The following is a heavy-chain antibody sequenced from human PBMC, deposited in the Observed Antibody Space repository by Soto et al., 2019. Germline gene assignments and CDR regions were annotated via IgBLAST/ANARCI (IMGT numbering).Heavy chain of an antibody. J-gene: IGHJ5*02. D-gene: IGHD1-26*01. V-gene: IGHV1-69*13. CDR1: GGTFSSYA. CDR3: ARGKWEPGGWFDP. Sequence: SVKVSCKTSGGTFSSYAISWVRQAPGQGLEWMGGIIPIFGTANYAQKFQGRVTITADESTSTAYMELSSLRSEDTAVYYCARGKWEPGGWFDPWGQGTLVTVSS. CDR2: IIPIFGTA.